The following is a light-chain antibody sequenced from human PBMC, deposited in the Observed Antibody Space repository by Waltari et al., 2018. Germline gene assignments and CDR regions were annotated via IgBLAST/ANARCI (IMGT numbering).Light chain of an antibody. V-gene: IGKV1-5*03. CDR2: QAS. CDR3: QVYNNDMYT. Sequence: DIQMTQSPSTLSASVGDRVIITRRASQRISTWLAWYQHKPGKAPKLLISQASNLESGVPSRFSGSGSGTDFTLTINSLQPDDFATYYCQVYNNDMYTFGQGTKLEIK. CDR1: QRISTW. J-gene: IGKJ2*01.